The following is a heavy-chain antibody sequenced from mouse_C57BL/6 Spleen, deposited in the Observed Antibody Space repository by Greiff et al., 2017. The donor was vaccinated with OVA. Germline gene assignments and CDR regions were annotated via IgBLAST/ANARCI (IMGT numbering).Heavy chain of an antibody. Sequence: QLQESGPELVKPGASVKLSCKASGYSFTDYNMNWVKQSTGKSLEWIGVINPNYGTTSYNQKFKGKATLTVDQSSSTAYMQLNSLTSEDSAVYYCARGGYYGSSYLYAMDYWGQGTSVTVSS. CDR2: INPNYGTT. J-gene: IGHJ4*01. V-gene: IGHV1-39*01. CDR1: GYSFTDYN. CDR3: ARGGYYGSSYLYAMDY. D-gene: IGHD1-1*01.